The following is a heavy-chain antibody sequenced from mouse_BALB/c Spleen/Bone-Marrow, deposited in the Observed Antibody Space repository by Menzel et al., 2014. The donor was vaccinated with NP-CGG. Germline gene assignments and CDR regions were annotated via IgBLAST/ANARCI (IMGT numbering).Heavy chain of an antibody. Sequence: EVKVVESGGGLVQPGGSLKLSCAASGFDFSRYWMSWVRQAPGKGLEWIGGINPDSSTINYTPSLKDKFIISRDNAKNTLYLQMSKVRSEDTALYYCAGLYYHGRFAYWGQGTLVTVSA. J-gene: IGHJ3*01. CDR1: GFDFSRYW. D-gene: IGHD1-1*01. CDR2: INPDSSTI. CDR3: AGLYYHGRFAY. V-gene: IGHV4-1*02.